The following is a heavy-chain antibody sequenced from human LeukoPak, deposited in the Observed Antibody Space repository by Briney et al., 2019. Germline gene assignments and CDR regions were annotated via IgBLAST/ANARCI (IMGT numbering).Heavy chain of an antibody. D-gene: IGHD6-19*01. CDR2: MNPNSGNT. V-gene: IGHV1-8*03. J-gene: IGHJ4*02. Sequence: ASVKVSCKASGYTFTSYDINWVRQATGQGLEWMGWMNPNSGNTGYAQKFQGRVTITRNTSISTAYMELSSLRSEDTAVYYCARGLSIAVAGTGPPDYWGQGTLVTVSS. CDR3: ARGLSIAVAGTGPPDY. CDR1: GYTFTSYD.